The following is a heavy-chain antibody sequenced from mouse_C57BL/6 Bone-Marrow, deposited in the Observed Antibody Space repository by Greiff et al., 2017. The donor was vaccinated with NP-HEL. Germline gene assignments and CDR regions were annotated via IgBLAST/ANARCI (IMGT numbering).Heavy chain of an antibody. J-gene: IGHJ2*01. D-gene: IGHD2-2*01. CDR3: TRGYDGPL. CDR2: IDPENGDS. Sequence: EVQLQQSGAELVRPGASVKLSCTASGFNIKDDYMHWVKQRPEQGLEWIGWIDPENGDSEYASKFQGKATITADTSSNTAYLQLSSLTSEDTAVYYCTRGYDGPLGGQGTTLTVSS. CDR1: GFNIKDDY. V-gene: IGHV14-4*01.